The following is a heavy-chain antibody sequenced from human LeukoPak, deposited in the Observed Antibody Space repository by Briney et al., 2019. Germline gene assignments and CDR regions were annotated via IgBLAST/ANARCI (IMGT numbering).Heavy chain of an antibody. CDR2: IGPTGDDT. CDR3: AKDELGYCSGGSCYPDY. D-gene: IGHD2-15*01. J-gene: IGHJ4*02. CDR1: GFTFSDYG. Sequence: GGSLRLSCAASGFTFSDYGVGWVRQAPGKGLEWVSTIGPTGDDTYYADSVKGRFTISRDNSKNTLYLQMNSLRAEDTAVYYCAKDELGYCSGGSCYPDYWGQGTLVTVSS. V-gene: IGHV3-23*01.